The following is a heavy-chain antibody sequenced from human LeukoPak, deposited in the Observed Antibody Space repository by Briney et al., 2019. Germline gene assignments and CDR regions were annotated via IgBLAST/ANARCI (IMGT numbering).Heavy chain of an antibody. CDR2: IYSAGST. V-gene: IGHV3-53*01. Sequence: PGGSLRLSCAASGFTVTTYHMSWVRQAAGKGLECVSVIYSAGSTSHADSVKGRFTISRDNSKNTVHLQMNSLRAEDTAVYYCARVWELSFDYWGQGTLVTVSS. J-gene: IGHJ4*02. D-gene: IGHD1-26*01. CDR3: ARVWELSFDY. CDR1: GFTVTTYH.